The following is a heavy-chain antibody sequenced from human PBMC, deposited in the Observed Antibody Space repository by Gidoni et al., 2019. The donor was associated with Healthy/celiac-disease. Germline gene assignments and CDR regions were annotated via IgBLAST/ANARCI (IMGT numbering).Heavy chain of an antibody. CDR3: ARADGYYDSSGDYHDACDI. CDR2: RKQDGSEK. J-gene: IGHJ3*02. D-gene: IGHD3-22*01. V-gene: IGHV3-7*01. Sequence: EVQLVESGGGLVQPGWSLRLSCAASGFTFSSYWMSWVRQAPGKGLEWVANRKQDGSEKYYVDSVKGRFTISRDNAKNSLYLQMNSLRAEDTAVYYCARADGYYDSSGDYHDACDIWGQGTMVTVSS. CDR1: GFTFSSYW.